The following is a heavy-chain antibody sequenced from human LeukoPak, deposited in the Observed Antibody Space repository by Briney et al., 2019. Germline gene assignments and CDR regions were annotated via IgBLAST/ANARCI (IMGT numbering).Heavy chain of an antibody. CDR3: VRDRNYYEALQRSY. V-gene: IGHV3-23*01. CDR2: ITGAGDTT. CDR1: GFTFSTFA. D-gene: IGHD3-3*01. Sequence: GGSLGLSCAASGFTFSTFAVSWVRQDPGRGLEWVSSITGAGDTTFYPESVKGRFTISRDNSKNTLYLQMNSLRVEDTALYFCVRDRNYYEALQRSYWGQGTLVTVSS. J-gene: IGHJ4*02.